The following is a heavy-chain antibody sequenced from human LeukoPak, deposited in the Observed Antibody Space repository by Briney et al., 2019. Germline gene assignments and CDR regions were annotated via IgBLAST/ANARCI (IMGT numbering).Heavy chain of an antibody. CDR2: FYHGGST. V-gene: IGHV4-38-2*02. D-gene: IGHD2-8*02. CDR3: ARDFWSSMRLNWFDP. J-gene: IGHJ5*02. Sequence: SETLSLTCTVSGYSISTGYYWDWIRQPPGKGLEWIGTFYHGGSTYYNPSLKSRVTISVDTSKNQFSLNLTSVTAADTAVYYCARDFWSSMRLNWFDPWGQGTLVTVSS. CDR1: GYSISTGYY.